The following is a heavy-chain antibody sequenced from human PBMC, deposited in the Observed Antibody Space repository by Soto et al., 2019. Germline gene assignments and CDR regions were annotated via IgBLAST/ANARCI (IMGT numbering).Heavy chain of an antibody. V-gene: IGHV3-30-3*01. Sequence: GGSLRLSCAASGFTFSSYAMHWVRQAPGKGLEWVAVISYDGSNKYYADSVKGRFTISRDNSKNTLYLQMNSLRAEDTAVYYCARGGDGYQQINWGDLDYWGQGTLVTVSS. CDR2: ISYDGSNK. J-gene: IGHJ4*02. CDR1: GFTFSSYA. CDR3: ARGGDGYQQINWGDLDY. D-gene: IGHD7-27*01.